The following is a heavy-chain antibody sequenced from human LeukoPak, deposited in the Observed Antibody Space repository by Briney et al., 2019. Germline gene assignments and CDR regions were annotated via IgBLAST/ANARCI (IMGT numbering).Heavy chain of an antibody. J-gene: IGHJ6*03. D-gene: IGHD6-6*01. CDR1: GGSFSIYY. Sequence: SEALSLTCAVYGGSFSIYYWSWIRRPPGKGLEWIGEINHSGITNHNPSLKSRVTISVDTSNNQFSLKLSSATAADTAVYYCARAVRRGYYYYMDVWGKGTTVTVSS. V-gene: IGHV4-34*01. CDR3: ARAVRRGYYYYMDV. CDR2: INHSGIT.